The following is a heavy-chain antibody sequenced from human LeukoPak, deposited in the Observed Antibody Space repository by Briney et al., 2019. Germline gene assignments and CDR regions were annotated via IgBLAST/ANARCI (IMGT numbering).Heavy chain of an antibody. CDR1: GFTFSDFT. V-gene: IGHV3-21*01. D-gene: IGHD3-10*01. Sequence: GGSLRLSCVASGFTFSDFTMNWVRQAPGKGLEWVSSVSSRTNYTYYADSVKGRFIISRDNAKNSLYLQMNSLRAEDTAVYYCARDLLLWSGELTRFFDYWGHGTLVSVSS. CDR2: VSSRTNYT. CDR3: ARDLLLWSGELTRFFDY. J-gene: IGHJ4*01.